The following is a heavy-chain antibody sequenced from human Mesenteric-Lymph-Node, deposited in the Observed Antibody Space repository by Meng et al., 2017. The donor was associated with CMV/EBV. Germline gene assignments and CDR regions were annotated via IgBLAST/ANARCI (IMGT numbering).Heavy chain of an antibody. CDR1: GFTFSTYA. J-gene: IGHJ4*02. V-gene: IGHV3-21*01. CDR2: ISSGGSFI. D-gene: IGHD1-26*01. CDR3: ASGSDSHILEY. Sequence: GGSLRLSCAASGFTFSTYAFNWVRQAPGKGLEWVSSISSGGSFIYYADSVKGRFTISRDNAKNTLSLQMNSLRGEDTAVYFCASGSDSHILEYWGQGTLVTVSS.